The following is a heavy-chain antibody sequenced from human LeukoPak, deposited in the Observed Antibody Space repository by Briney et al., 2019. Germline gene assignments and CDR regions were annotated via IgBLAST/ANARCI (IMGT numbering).Heavy chain of an antibody. J-gene: IGHJ3*02. D-gene: IGHD1-26*01. V-gene: IGHV3-66*04. CDR2: MYSGGST. CDR3: ASQRIVGATLGAFDI. CDR1: GFTVSSNY. Sequence: GGSLRLSCAASGFTVSSNYMSWVRQAPGKGLEWVSVMYSGGSTYYADSVKGRFTISRDNSKNTLYLQMNSLRAEDTAVYYCASQRIVGATLGAFDIWGQGTMVTVSS.